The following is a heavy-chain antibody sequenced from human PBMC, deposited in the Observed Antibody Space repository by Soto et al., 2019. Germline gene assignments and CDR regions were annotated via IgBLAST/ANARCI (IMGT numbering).Heavy chain of an antibody. Sequence: QVQLVQSGAEVKKPGSSVKVSCKASGGTFSSYAISWVRQAPGQGLEWMGGIIPIFGTANYAQKFQGRVTITADESTSTAYMELSSLRSEDTAVYYCARDRSGYCSGGSCYSDYYYGMDVWGQGTTVTVSS. CDR1: GGTFSSYA. J-gene: IGHJ6*02. CDR3: ARDRSGYCSGGSCYSDYYYGMDV. V-gene: IGHV1-69*01. D-gene: IGHD2-15*01. CDR2: IIPIFGTA.